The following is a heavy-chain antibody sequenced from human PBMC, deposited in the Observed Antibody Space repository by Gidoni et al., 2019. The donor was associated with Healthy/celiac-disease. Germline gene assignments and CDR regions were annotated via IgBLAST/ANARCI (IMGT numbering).Heavy chain of an antibody. CDR3: AKEGGSGADIVVVPAAMADY. J-gene: IGHJ4*02. CDR2: ISYDGSNK. V-gene: IGHV3-30*18. D-gene: IGHD2-2*01. CDR1: GCTFSSYG. Sequence: QVQLVESGGGVVQPGRSLRLSCSASGCTFSSYGNHWVRQAPGKGLEWVAVISYDGSNKYYADSVKGRFTISRDNSKNTLYLQMNSLRAEDTAVYYCAKEGGSGADIVVVPAAMADYWGQGTLVTVSS.